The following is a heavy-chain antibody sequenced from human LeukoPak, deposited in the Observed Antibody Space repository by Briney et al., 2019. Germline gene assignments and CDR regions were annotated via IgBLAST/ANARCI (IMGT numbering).Heavy chain of an antibody. Sequence: GASVKVSCKASGYTFTSYDINWVRQATGQRLEWMRWMNPNSGNTGYAQKFQGRVTMTRNTSISTAYMELSSLRSEDTAVYYCARAPYYYDSSGYYYYFDYWGQGTLVTVSS. J-gene: IGHJ4*02. CDR2: MNPNSGNT. CDR3: ARAPYYYDSSGYYYYFDY. CDR1: GYTFTSYD. D-gene: IGHD3-22*01. V-gene: IGHV1-8*01.